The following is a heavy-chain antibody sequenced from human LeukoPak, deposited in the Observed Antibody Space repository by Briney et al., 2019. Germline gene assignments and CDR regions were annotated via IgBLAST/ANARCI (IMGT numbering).Heavy chain of an antibody. CDR3: ARDWYYAIDF. D-gene: IGHD2/OR15-2a*01. J-gene: IGHJ2*01. V-gene: IGHV3-48*03. Sequence: GALRLSCAASGFTFSSYEMNWVRQAPGKGLEWVSYISSSGSTIYYADSVKGRFTISRDNAKNTLYLQMNSLRAEDTAVYYCARDWYYAIDFWGRGALVTVSS. CDR1: GFTFSSYE. CDR2: ISSSGSTI.